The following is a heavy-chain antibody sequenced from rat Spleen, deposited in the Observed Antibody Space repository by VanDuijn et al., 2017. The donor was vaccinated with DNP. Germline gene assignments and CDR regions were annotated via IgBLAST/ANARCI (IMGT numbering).Heavy chain of an antibody. CDR3: ARSQGYYFDGSYYPFAY. CDR2: IWNTGGT. V-gene: IGHV2-41*01. Sequence: QVQLKESGPGLVRPSQTLSLTCTVAGFSLTNYNVHWVRQPPGKGLEWMGVIWNTGGTRYNSALKSRLSISKDTSKSQVFLKMDSVQTEDTAMYFCARSQGYYFDGSYYPFAYWGQGTLVTVSS. J-gene: IGHJ3*01. CDR1: GFSLTNYN. D-gene: IGHD1-12*02.